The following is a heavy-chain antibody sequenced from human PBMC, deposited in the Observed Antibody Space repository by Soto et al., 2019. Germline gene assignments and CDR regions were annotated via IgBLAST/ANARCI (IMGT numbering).Heavy chain of an antibody. Sequence: GASVKVSCKASGYTFASYYMHWVRQAPGQGLEWKGIINPSGGSKSYAQKFQGRVTMTRGTSTSTVYMELSSLRSEDMAVYYCARGDDYDILTGYMDVWGKGTTVTVSS. CDR1: GYTFASYY. J-gene: IGHJ6*03. D-gene: IGHD3-9*01. CDR3: ARGDDYDILTGYMDV. CDR2: INPSGGSK. V-gene: IGHV1-46*03.